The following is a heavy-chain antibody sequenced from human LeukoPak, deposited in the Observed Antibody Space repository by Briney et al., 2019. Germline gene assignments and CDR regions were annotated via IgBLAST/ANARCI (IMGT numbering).Heavy chain of an antibody. Sequence: GESLQISCKGSGYSFTSYWIGWVRQMPGKGLEWMGIIYPGDSDTRYSPSFQGQVTISADKSISTAYLQWSSLKASDTAMYYCAATSYDILTGYYQGAFDYWGQGTLVTVSS. CDR2: IYPGDSDT. CDR3: AATSYDILTGYYQGAFDY. J-gene: IGHJ4*02. V-gene: IGHV5-51*01. D-gene: IGHD3-9*01. CDR1: GYSFTSYW.